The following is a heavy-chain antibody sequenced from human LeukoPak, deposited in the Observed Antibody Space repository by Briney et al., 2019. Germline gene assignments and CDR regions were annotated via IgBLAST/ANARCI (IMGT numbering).Heavy chain of an antibody. V-gene: IGHV3-23*01. Sequence: DSVKGRFTISRDTSKNTLYLQMNSLRAEDTAVYYCAKDLALRGWGQGTLVTVSS. J-gene: IGHJ4*02. CDR3: AKDLALRG.